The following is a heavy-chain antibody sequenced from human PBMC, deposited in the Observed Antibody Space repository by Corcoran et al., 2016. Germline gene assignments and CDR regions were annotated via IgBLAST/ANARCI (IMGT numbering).Heavy chain of an antibody. J-gene: IGHJ4*02. CDR1: GFTFSSYW. V-gene: IGHV3-7*03. D-gene: IGHD2-2*01. Sequence: EVQLVESGGGLVQPGGSLRLSCAASGFTFSSYWMSWVRQAPGKGLEWVANIKQDGSEKYYVDSVKGRFTISRDNAKNSLYLQMNSLRAEDTAVYYCARENCSSTSCYDYWGQGTLVTVSS. CDR2: IKQDGSEK. CDR3: ARENCSSTSCYDY.